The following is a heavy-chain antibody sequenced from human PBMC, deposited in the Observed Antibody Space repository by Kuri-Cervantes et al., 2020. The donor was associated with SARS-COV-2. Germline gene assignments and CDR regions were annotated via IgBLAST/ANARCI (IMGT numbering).Heavy chain of an antibody. CDR2: ISGSGGST. CDR1: GFTFSSYA. D-gene: IGHD3-22*01. J-gene: IGHJ4*02. V-gene: IGHV3-23*01. CDR3: ARVGYYDSSGYYTNKGYFDY. Sequence: GESLKISCAASGFTFSSYAMSWVRQAPGKGLEWVSAISGSGGSTYYADSVKGRFTISRDNAKNSLYLQMNSLRAEDTAVYYCARVGYYDSSGYYTNKGYFDYWGQGTLVTVSS.